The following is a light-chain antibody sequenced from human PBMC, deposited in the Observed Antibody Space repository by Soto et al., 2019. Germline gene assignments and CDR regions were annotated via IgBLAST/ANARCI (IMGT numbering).Light chain of an antibody. V-gene: IGKV1-9*01. CDR3: QQLNSYPYT. CDR2: AAS. CDR1: QGISSY. J-gene: IGKJ2*01. Sequence: DIQLTQSPSFLSASVGDRVTITCRASQGISSYLAWYQQKPGKAPKLLIYAASTLQSGVPSRFSGSGAGTEVTLAISSLQPGDFASCYWQQLNSYPYTFGQGTKLGIK.